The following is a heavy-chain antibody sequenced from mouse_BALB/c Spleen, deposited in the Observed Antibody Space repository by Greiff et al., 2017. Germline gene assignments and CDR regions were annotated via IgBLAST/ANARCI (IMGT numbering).Heavy chain of an antibody. Sequence: SGPELVKPGALVKISCKASGYTFTSYDINWVKQRPGQGLEWIGWIYPGDGSTKYNEKFKGKATLTADKSSSTAYMQLSSLTSENSAVYFCSRLGYGWYFDFWGAGTTFTVSS. J-gene: IGHJ1*01. D-gene: IGHD3-1*01. V-gene: IGHV1S33*01. CDR1: GYTFTSYD. CDR2: IYPGDGST. CDR3: SRLGYGWYFDF.